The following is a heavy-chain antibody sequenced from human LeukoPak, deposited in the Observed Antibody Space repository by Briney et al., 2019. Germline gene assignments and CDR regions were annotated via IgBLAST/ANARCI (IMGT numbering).Heavy chain of an antibody. CDR2: ISWNSGSI. CDR3: AKDGGSYYFDY. V-gene: IGHV3-9*01. J-gene: IGHJ4*02. Sequence: GRSLRLSCAASGFTFDDYAMHWVRQAPGKGLEWVSGISWNSGSIGYADSVKGRFTISRDNAKNSLYLQMNSLRAEDTALYYCAKDGGSYYFDYWGQGTLVTVSS. D-gene: IGHD1-26*01. CDR1: GFTFDDYA.